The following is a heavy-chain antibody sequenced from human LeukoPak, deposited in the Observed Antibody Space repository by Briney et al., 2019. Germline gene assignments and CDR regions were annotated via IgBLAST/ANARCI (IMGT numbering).Heavy chain of an antibody. D-gene: IGHD1-26*01. CDR1: GFTFSSYS. CDR3: ARDQAGGSYWNYYYGMDV. Sequence: PGGSPRLSCAASGFTFSSYSMNWVRQAPGKGLEWVSSISSSSSYIYYADSVKGRFTISRGNAKNSLYLQMNSLRAEDTAVYYCARDQAGGSYWNYYYGMDVWGQGTTVTVSS. J-gene: IGHJ6*02. V-gene: IGHV3-21*01. CDR2: ISSSSSYI.